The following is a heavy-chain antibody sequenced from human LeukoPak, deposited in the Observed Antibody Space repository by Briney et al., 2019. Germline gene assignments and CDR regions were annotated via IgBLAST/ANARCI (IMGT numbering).Heavy chain of an antibody. CDR3: AREDYYDSSAASDGFDP. CDR2: INPSGGST. V-gene: IGHV1-46*01. Sequence: ASVKVSCKASGYTFTSYYMHWVRQAPGQGLEWMGIINPSGGSTSYAQKFQGRVTMTRDMSTSTVYMELSSLRSEDTAVYYCAREDYYDSSAASDGFDPWGQGTLDTVSS. J-gene: IGHJ5*02. D-gene: IGHD3-22*01. CDR1: GYTFTSYY.